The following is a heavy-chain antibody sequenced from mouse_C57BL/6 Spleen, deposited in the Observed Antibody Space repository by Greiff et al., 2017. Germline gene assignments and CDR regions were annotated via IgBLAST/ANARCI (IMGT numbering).Heavy chain of an antibody. J-gene: IGHJ4*01. CDR1: GYTFTSYW. D-gene: IGHD3-2*02. Sequence: QVQLQQPGAELVRPGSSVKLSCKASGYTFTSYWMAWVKQRPGKGLEWIGNIYPSDSETHYNQTFTDKSTLTVDKSSSTAYMQLSSLTSEDSAVYYCAIPLDSSRLYYAMDYWGQGTSVTVSS. CDR3: AIPLDSSRLYYAMDY. CDR2: IYPSDSET. V-gene: IGHV1-61*01.